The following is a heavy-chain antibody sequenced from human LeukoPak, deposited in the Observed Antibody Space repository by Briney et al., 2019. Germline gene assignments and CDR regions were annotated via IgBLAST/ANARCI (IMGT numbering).Heavy chain of an antibody. CDR2: INHSGST. D-gene: IGHD6-6*01. Sequence: PSETLSLTCAVYGGSFSGYYWSWIRQPPGKGLEWIGEINHSGSTNYNPYLKSRVTISVDTTKNQFSLKLSSVTAADTAVYYCARATTYSSSSRYYYYMDVWGKGTTVTVSS. V-gene: IGHV4-34*01. J-gene: IGHJ6*03. CDR1: GGSFSGYY. CDR3: ARATTYSSSSRYYYYMDV.